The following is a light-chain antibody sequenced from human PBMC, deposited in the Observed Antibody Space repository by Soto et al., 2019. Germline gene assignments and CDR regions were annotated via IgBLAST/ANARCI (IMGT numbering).Light chain of an antibody. Sequence: EIVLTQSPAILSLSPGERATLSCRASQSVYTYLAWYQHKPGQAPRLLIYGASSRATGIPDRFSGSGSGTEFTLIISRLEPEDFAVYYCQQYAISPRTFGQGTKVEI. CDR3: QQYAISPRT. J-gene: IGKJ1*01. CDR1: QSVYTY. V-gene: IGKV3-20*01. CDR2: GAS.